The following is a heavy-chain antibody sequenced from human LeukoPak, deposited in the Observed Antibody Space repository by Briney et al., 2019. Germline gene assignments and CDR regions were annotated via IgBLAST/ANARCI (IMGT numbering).Heavy chain of an antibody. Sequence: ASVKVSCKTSGYTFSGYYLHWMRQAPGQGLEWMGWINPNSGGTNYAQKFQGRVTLTRDTSISTAYMELSRLRSDDTAVYYCAGPNCSSTSCQTSYYYYGMDVWGQGTTVTVSS. V-gene: IGHV1-2*02. J-gene: IGHJ6*02. CDR2: INPNSGGT. D-gene: IGHD2-2*01. CDR1: GYTFSGYY. CDR3: AGPNCSSTSCQTSYYYYGMDV.